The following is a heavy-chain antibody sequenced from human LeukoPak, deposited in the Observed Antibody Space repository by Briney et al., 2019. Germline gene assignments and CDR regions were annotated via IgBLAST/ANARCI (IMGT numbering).Heavy chain of an antibody. Sequence: GGSLRLSCAASGFTFSSYGMHWVRQAPGKGLEWVPFIRYDGSNKYYADSVKGRFTISRDNSKNTLYLQMNSLRAEDTAVYYCAKDPYCSSTSCYTDEGYWGQGTLVTVSS. D-gene: IGHD2-2*02. V-gene: IGHV3-30*02. J-gene: IGHJ4*02. CDR3: AKDPYCSSTSCYTDEGY. CDR1: GFTFSSYG. CDR2: IRYDGSNK.